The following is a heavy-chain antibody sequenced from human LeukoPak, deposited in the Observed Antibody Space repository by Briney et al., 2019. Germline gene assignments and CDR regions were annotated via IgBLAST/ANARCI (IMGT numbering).Heavy chain of an antibody. CDR3: ARDFLPLVDDAFDI. J-gene: IGHJ3*02. CDR2: INWNGGST. V-gene: IGHV3-20*04. Sequence: PGGSLRLSCAASGFTFDDYGMSWVRQAQGKGLEWVSGINWNGGSTVYADSVKGRFTISRDNAKNSLYLQMHSLRAEDTALYYCARDFLPLVDDAFDIWGQGTMVTVSS. D-gene: IGHD2-15*01. CDR1: GFTFDDYG.